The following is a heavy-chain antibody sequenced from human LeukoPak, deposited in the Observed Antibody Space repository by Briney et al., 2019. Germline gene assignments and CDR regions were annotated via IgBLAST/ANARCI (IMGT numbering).Heavy chain of an antibody. J-gene: IGHJ6*03. CDR3: ASWSSSSSWYYYYYYMDV. V-gene: IGHV3-30*02. Sequence: GGSLRLSCAASGFTFSSYGMHWVRQAPGKGLEGVAFIRYDGSNKYYADSVKGRFTISRDNSKNTLYLQMNSLRAEDTAVYYCASWSSSSSWYYYYYYMDVWGKGTTVTISS. CDR2: IRYDGSNK. CDR1: GFTFSSYG. D-gene: IGHD6-13*01.